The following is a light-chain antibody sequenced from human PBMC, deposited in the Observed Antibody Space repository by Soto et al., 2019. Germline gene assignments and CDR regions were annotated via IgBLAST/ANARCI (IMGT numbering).Light chain of an antibody. CDR3: QQRSNWPPLT. CDR1: QSVADY. V-gene: IGKV3-11*01. Sequence: EIVLTQSPATLSLSPGERATLSCRASQSVADYLAWYQQKPGQPPKLLIYGSSNRATGIPARFSGSGSGTDFTLTISSLEPEDFAVYYCQQRSNWPPLTCGGGTRVEIK. J-gene: IGKJ4*01. CDR2: GSS.